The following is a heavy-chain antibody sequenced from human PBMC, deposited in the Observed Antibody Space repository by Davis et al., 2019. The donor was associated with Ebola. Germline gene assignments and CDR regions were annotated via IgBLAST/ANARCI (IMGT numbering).Heavy chain of an antibody. V-gene: IGHV3-21*04. CDR1: GFTFSSYG. D-gene: IGHD2-15*01. J-gene: IGHJ4*02. Sequence: GESLKISCAASGFTFSSYGMHWVRQAPVKGREWVSFISSSSNYIHYADSVKGRFTVSRDNAKNSLYLQMNSLRAEDTAVYYCARGYCSGGSCYLFRMEFDYWGQGTLVTVSS. CDR2: ISSSSNYI. CDR3: ARGYCSGGSCYLFRMEFDY.